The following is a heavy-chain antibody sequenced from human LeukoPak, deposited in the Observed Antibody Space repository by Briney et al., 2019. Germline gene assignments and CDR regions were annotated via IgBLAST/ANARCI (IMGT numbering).Heavy chain of an antibody. CDR2: ISPTAIST. D-gene: IGHD3-10*01. Sequence: GGSLRLSCAASGFTLSTYTMNWVRQAPGKGLEWVSSISPTAISTWYADSLKGRFTISRDNARNLLFLEGNGLRAEDTVVFYCVRDFLGESGAGGPWGQGTLVTVSS. CDR1: GFTLSTYT. CDR3: VRDFLGESGAGGP. V-gene: IGHV3-21*06. J-gene: IGHJ5*02.